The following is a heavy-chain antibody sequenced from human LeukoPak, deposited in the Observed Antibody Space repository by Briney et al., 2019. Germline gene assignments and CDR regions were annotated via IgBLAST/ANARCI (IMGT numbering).Heavy chain of an antibody. V-gene: IGHV1-2*02. CDR3: AREGSYCVGGDCYSFDF. J-gene: IGHJ4*02. Sequence: EASVKVSCKASGYTFTGYYMHWVRQAPGQGLEWMGWINPNSGGTNYAQKFQGRVTMTRDTSISTAYMELSSLRSDDTAVYYCAREGSYCVGGDCYSFDFWGQGTLITVSS. CDR1: GYTFTGYY. D-gene: IGHD2-21*02. CDR2: INPNSGGT.